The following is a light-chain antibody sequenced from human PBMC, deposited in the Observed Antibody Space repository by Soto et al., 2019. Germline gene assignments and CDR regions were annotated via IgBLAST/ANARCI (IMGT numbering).Light chain of an antibody. CDR2: GAT. CDR3: QQYYSYPPT. Sequence: IRVTKSPSTLSASVGDRVTIACRASQHVXSRFGWYQQKPGKAPKLMXYGATSLERGVPSRCSGSGSATDFTLTISCLQSEDFATYYCQQYYSYPPTFGQGTKVDIK. CDR1: QHVXSR. V-gene: IGKV1-5*01. J-gene: IGKJ1*01.